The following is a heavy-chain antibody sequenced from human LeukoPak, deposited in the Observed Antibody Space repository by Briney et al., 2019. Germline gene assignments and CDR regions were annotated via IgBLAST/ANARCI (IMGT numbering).Heavy chain of an antibody. Sequence: GGSLRLSCTVSGFTVSSNSMSWVRQAPGKGLEWVSFIYSAGSTHYSDSVKGRFTISIDNSKNTLYLQMNSLRAEDTAVYYCAKGGRAGGSITLIRGVRNYYHYMDVWGTGTTVTISS. CDR2: IYSAGST. CDR3: AKGGRAGGSITLIRGVRNYYHYMDV. V-gene: IGHV3-53*01. CDR1: GFTVSSNS. J-gene: IGHJ6*03. D-gene: IGHD3-10*01.